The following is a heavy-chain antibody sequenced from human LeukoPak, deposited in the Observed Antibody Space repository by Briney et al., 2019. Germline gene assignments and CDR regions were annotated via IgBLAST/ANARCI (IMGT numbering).Heavy chain of an antibody. V-gene: IGHV4-61*01. CDR2: VSHSGNT. J-gene: IGHJ4*02. D-gene: IGHD3-9*01. Sequence: SETLSLTCTVSGGSVISGSYYWSWIRQPPGKGLEWIGYVSHSGNTNYNPSLKSRVTISKDTSKNQFSLNLSSVTAADTAVYYCVREHDWGDFDFWGQGTLITVSS. CDR3: VREHDWGDFDF. CDR1: GGSVISGSYY.